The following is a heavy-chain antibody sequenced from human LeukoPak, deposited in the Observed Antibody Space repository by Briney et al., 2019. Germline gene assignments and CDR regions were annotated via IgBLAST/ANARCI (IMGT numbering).Heavy chain of an antibody. Sequence: GASVKVSCKASGYTFTSYGISWVRQAPGQGLEWMGWIGAYNGNTNYAQKLQGRVTITTDTSTSTVYMELRSLRSDDTAVYYCARDRPVMITFGGVIIAAYWGQGTLVSVSS. V-gene: IGHV1-18*01. CDR3: ARDRPVMITFGGVIIAAY. CDR1: GYTFTSYG. CDR2: IGAYNGNT. D-gene: IGHD3-16*02. J-gene: IGHJ4*02.